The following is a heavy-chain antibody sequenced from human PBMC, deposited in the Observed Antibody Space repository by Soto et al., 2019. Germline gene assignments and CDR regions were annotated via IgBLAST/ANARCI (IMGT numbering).Heavy chain of an antibody. Sequence: QVQLVESGGGVVQPGRSLRLSCAASGFTFSSYAMHWVRQAPGKGLEWVAVISSDGSNKYYADSVKGRFTISRDNSKNTLYLQMNSLRAEDTAVYYCAREGLQLWLFDYWGQGTLVTVSS. CDR1: GFTFSSYA. J-gene: IGHJ4*02. CDR3: AREGLQLWLFDY. CDR2: ISSDGSNK. D-gene: IGHD5-18*01. V-gene: IGHV3-30-3*01.